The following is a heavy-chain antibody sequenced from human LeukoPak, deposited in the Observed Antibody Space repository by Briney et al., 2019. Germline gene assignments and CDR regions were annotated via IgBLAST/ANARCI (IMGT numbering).Heavy chain of an antibody. Sequence: SETLSLTCAVYGGSFSGYYWSWIRQPPGKGLEWIGEINHSGSTNYNPSLKGRVTISVDTSKNQFSLKLSSVTAADTAVYYCANSGYSYASDAFDIWGQGTMVTVSS. CDR1: GGSFSGYY. CDR2: INHSGST. CDR3: ANSGYSYASDAFDI. D-gene: IGHD5-18*01. V-gene: IGHV4-34*01. J-gene: IGHJ3*02.